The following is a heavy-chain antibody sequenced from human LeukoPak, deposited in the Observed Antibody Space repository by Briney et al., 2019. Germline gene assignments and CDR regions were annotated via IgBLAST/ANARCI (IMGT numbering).Heavy chain of an antibody. CDR3: ARVVRGIGAHFDY. CDR1: GFTFSDYY. J-gene: IGHJ4*02. Sequence: PGGSLRLSCAASGFTFSDYYMNWVRQAPGKGLEWVSYIGGSNSAIYYADSVKGRFTVSRDNAKNSLYLQMNSLRDEDTAVYYCARVVRGIGAHFDYWGQGTLVTVSS. CDR2: IGGSNSAI. V-gene: IGHV3-48*02. D-gene: IGHD6-13*01.